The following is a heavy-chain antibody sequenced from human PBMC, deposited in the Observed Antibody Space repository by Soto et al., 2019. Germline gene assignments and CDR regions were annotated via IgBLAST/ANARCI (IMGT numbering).Heavy chain of an antibody. J-gene: IGHJ2*01. CDR1: GFSLSTSGVG. CDR2: IYWDDDK. D-gene: IGHD3-3*01. CDR3: AHATGPPIFGVVRYWYFDL. V-gene: IGHV2-5*02. Sequence: QITLKESGPRLVKPTQTLTLTCTFSGFSLSTSGVGVGWIRQPPGKALEWLALIYWDDDKRDSPSLKSRLTITKDTSKNQVVLTMTNMDPVDTATYYCAHATGPPIFGVVRYWYFDLWGRGTLVTVSS.